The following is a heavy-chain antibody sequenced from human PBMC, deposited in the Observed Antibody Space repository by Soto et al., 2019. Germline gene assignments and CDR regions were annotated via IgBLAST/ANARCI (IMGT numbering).Heavy chain of an antibody. Sequence: ASVKVSCKASGGTFSSYAISWVRQAPGQGLEWMGGIIPIFGTANYAQKFQGRVTMTRDTSISTAYMELSRLRSDDTAVYYCARDRQQQLHSGWYAQTALERYYYGMDVWGQGTTVTVSS. D-gene: IGHD6-19*01. J-gene: IGHJ6*02. CDR3: ARDRQQQLHSGWYAQTALERYYYGMDV. CDR2: IIPIFGTA. CDR1: GGTFSSYA. V-gene: IGHV1-69*05.